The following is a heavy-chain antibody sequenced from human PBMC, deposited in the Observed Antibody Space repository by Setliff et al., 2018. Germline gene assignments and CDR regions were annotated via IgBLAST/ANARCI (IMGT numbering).Heavy chain of an antibody. CDR1: GGTFRSYG. CDR3: AREGVDTRSSTDYRYYMDV. V-gene: IGHV1-69*05. Sequence: GASVKVSCKASGGTFRSYGISWVRQAPGQGLEWMGGTIPSFGSTNYAQKFQDRVTIITDESTSTAYMELSSLRTEDTAVYYCAREGVDTRSSTDYRYYMDVWGKGTTVTVS. CDR2: TIPSFGST. D-gene: IGHD5-18*01. J-gene: IGHJ6*03.